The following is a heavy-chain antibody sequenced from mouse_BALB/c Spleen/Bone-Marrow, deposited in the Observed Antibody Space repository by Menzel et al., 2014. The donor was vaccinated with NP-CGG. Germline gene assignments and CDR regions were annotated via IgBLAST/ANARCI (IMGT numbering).Heavy chain of an antibody. CDR1: GYSITSGYY. CDR2: ISYDGSN. D-gene: IGHD3-2*01. J-gene: IGHJ4*01. CDR3: ARRDSSGYDYAMDY. V-gene: IGHV3-6*02. Sequence: EVQLVESGPGLVKPSQSLSLTCSVTGYSITSGYYWNWIRQFPGNKLEWMGYISYDGSNNYNPSLKNRISITRDTSKNQFFLKLNSVTTEDTATYYCARRDSSGYDYAMDYWGQGTSVTVSS.